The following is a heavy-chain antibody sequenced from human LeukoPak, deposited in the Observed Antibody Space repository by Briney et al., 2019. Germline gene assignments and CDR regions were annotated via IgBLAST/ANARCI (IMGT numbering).Heavy chain of an antibody. J-gene: IGHJ3*02. CDR1: GYTFTSYG. CDR2: IYPYSGDT. CDR3: ARDRNSGSSLDI. Sequence: ASVKVSCKASGYTFTSYGISWVRQAPGQGLEWMGWIYPYSGDTNYAQNFQGRVTMTRDTSISTAYMELSSLKSDDTAVYYCARDRNSGSSLDIWGQGTMLTVSS. V-gene: IGHV1-2*02. D-gene: IGHD6-6*01.